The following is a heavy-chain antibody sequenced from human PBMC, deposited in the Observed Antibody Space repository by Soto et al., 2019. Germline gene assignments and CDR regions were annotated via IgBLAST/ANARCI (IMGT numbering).Heavy chain of an antibody. J-gene: IGHJ4*02. CDR2: ITTDGSGT. V-gene: IGHV3-74*01. Sequence: PGGSLRLSCAASGFTFSSDWMHWVRQAPGKGLVWVARITTDGSGTSYADSVKGRFTISRDNSKNTLYLQMNSLRAEDTAVYYCARDGTMIVVVLDYWGQGTLVTVSS. CDR1: GFTFSSDW. D-gene: IGHD3-22*01. CDR3: ARDGTMIVVVLDY.